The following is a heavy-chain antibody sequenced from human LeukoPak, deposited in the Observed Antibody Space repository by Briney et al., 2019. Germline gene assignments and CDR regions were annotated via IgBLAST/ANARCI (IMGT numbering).Heavy chain of an antibody. Sequence: GGSLRLSCAASGFPFSSFEMNWVRQAPGQGLEWVAYISSSGGTTYYADSVKGRFTISRDNAKNLVYLQMNSLRVEDTAVYYCARDFGIVDNRFDCWGQGALVTVSS. CDR2: ISSSGGTT. CDR1: GFPFSSFE. J-gene: IGHJ4*02. V-gene: IGHV3-48*03. CDR3: ARDFGIVDNRFDC. D-gene: IGHD5-12*01.